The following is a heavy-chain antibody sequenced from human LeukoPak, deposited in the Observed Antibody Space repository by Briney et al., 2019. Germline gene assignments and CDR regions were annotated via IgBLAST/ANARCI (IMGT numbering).Heavy chain of an antibody. CDR3: ARGPRDLDYYHYMDV. CDR2: IIPIFGTA. V-gene: IGHV1-69*06. J-gene: IGHJ6*03. CDR1: GGTFSSYA. Sequence: ASVKVSCKASGGTFSSYAISWVRQAPGQGLEWMGGIIPIFGTANYAQKFQGRVTITADKSTSTAYMELSSLRSEDTAVYSCARGPRDLDYYHYMDVWGKGTAVIISS.